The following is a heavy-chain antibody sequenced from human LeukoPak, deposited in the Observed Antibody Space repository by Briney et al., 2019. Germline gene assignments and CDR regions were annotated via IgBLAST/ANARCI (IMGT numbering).Heavy chain of an antibody. V-gene: IGHV3-23*01. CDR1: GFTFSSYA. CDR3: AKVDAAFGYSSSWYIRNFDY. CDR2: ISGSGGST. D-gene: IGHD6-13*01. Sequence: GGSLRLSCAASGFTFSSYAMSWVRQAPGKGLEWVSAISGSGGSTYYADSVKGRFTISRDNSKNTLYLQMNSLRAEDTAVYYCAKVDAAFGYSSSWYIRNFDYWGQGTLVTVSS. J-gene: IGHJ4*02.